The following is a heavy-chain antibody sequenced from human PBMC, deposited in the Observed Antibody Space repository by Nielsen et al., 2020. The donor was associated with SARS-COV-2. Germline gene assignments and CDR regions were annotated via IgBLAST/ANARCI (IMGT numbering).Heavy chain of an antibody. CDR3: VKWVQLDLGYYYHGMDV. CDR2: ISYDGSDQ. J-gene: IGHJ6*02. D-gene: IGHD6-6*01. Sequence: GSLRLSCAASGFTFSRFGMHWVRQTPGRGLEWVAYISYDGSDQYYEDSLKGRFTISRDNSKNTLFLQMNSLRVEDTAVYYCVKWVQLDLGYYYHGMDVWGQGTTVTVSS. CDR1: GFTFSRFG. V-gene: IGHV3-30*18.